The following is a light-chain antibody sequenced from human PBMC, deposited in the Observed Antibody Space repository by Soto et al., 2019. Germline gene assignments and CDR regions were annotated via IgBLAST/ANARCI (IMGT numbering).Light chain of an antibody. CDR3: SSYTDSSAVEV. Sequence: QSVLTQPASVSGSPGQSITISCTGSSGDVGTYNYVSWYQQHPDKVPKLIIYEVTYRPSGVSSRFSGSKSGNTASLTISGLRAEDEADYYCSSYTDSSAVEVFGTGTKV. CDR2: EVT. V-gene: IGLV2-14*01. J-gene: IGLJ1*01. CDR1: SGDVGTYNY.